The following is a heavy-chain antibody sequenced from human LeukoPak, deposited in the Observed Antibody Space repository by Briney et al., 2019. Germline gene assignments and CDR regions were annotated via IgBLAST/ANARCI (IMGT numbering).Heavy chain of an antibody. CDR3: ALLAVASDFDY. Sequence: GGSLRLSCAVSGFPFSFYEMNWVRQAPGKELEWVSNIGASGTTKYYADSVKGRFSISRDNAKTSLYLQMNSLRVDDTAVYYCALLAVASDFDYWGQGALVTVSS. D-gene: IGHD6-19*01. CDR1: GFPFSFYE. V-gene: IGHV3-48*03. J-gene: IGHJ4*02. CDR2: IGASGTTK.